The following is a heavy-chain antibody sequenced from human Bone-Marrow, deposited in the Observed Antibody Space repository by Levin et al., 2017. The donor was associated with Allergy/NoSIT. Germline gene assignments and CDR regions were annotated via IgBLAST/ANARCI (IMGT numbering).Heavy chain of an antibody. CDR3: AMVNFYPEPQDY. D-gene: IGHD3-3*01. J-gene: IGHJ4*02. V-gene: IGHV3-7*04. CDR1: GFTFSAVW. Sequence: GGSLRLSCAASGFTFSAVWMSWVRQSPGRGLEWVANINQDGSLKYYVDSMRGRFAISRDNARRAVYLQMNDVRADDTAVYYCAMVNFYPEPQDYWGQGSLVTVSS. CDR2: INQDGSLK.